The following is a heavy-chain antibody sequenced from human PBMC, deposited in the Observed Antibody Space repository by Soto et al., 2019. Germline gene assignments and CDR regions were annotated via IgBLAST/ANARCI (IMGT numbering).Heavy chain of an antibody. Sequence: ASVKVSCKASGYSFTSLDINWVRQTAGQGLEWMGWMEPSTGRTGYAQKFQGRVTMTRDTSINTAYMELTTLTSEDTAVYYCARERAPLKARPSQWQPIDPWGQGTLVTVSS. CDR1: GYSFTSLD. V-gene: IGHV1-8*01. CDR2: MEPSTGRT. CDR3: ARERAPLKARPSQWQPIDP. J-gene: IGHJ5*02. D-gene: IGHD1-1*01.